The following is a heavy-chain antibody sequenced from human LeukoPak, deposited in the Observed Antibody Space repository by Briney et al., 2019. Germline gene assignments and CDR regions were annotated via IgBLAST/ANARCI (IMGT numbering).Heavy chain of an antibody. CDR2: IYYSGST. D-gene: IGHD3-22*01. Sequence: SETLSLTCTVSGGSISSSSYYWGWIRQPPGKGLEWIGSIYYSGSTYYNPSLKSRVTISVDTSKNQFSLKLSSVTAADTAVYYCARDDDGSGYYHHWGQGTLVTVSS. CDR3: ARDDDGSGYYHH. J-gene: IGHJ4*02. CDR1: GGSISSSSYY. V-gene: IGHV4-39*07.